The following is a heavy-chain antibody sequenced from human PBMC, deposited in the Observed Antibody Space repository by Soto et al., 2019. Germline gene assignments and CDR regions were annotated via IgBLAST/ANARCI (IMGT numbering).Heavy chain of an antibody. CDR2: IMPLYAKP. J-gene: IGHJ6*02. CDR3: PSLNNSISGDRRIDG. D-gene: IGHD3-10*01. V-gene: IGHV1-69*01. Sequence: QVQLVQSGAEVKKPGSSVKVSCKASGGTFNTNTISWVRQVTGQGIEWMGGIMPLYAKPTYAQPFLGRRTIASDEHTSTAYMELSSLRSEDTALYYCPSLNNSISGDRRIDGWGRWTAVSDSS. CDR1: GGTFNTNT.